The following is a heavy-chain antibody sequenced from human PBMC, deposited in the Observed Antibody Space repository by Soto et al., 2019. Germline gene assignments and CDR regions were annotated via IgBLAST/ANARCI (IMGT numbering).Heavy chain of an antibody. CDR3: ARDAHSYGIGYDY. Sequence: EVQLVETGGGLIQPGGSLRLSCAASGFTVSSNYMSWVRQAPGKGLEWVSVIYSGGNTYYADSVKGRFTISRDNSKNTLYLQMNSLRAEDTAVYYCARDAHSYGIGYDYWGQGTLVTVSS. J-gene: IGHJ4*02. D-gene: IGHD5-18*01. V-gene: IGHV3-53*02. CDR2: IYSGGNT. CDR1: GFTVSSNY.